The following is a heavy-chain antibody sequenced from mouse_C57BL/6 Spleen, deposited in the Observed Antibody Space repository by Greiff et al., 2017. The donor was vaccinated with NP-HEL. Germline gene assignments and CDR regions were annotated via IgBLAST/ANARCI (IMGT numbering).Heavy chain of an antibody. Sequence: RVESGASVKISCKASGYAFSSYWMNWVKQRPGKGLEWIGQIYPGDGDTNYNGKFKGKATLTADKSSSTAYMQLSSLTSEDSAVYFCARVYDYDVGAMDYWGQGTSVTVSS. V-gene: IGHV1-80*01. CDR2: IYPGDGDT. CDR1: GYAFSSYW. D-gene: IGHD2-4*01. CDR3: ARVYDYDVGAMDY. J-gene: IGHJ4*01.